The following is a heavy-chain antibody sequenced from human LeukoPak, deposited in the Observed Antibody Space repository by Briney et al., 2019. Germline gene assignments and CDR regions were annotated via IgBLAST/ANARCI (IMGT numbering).Heavy chain of an antibody. CDR2: IYYSGST. V-gene: IGHV4-39*07. J-gene: IGHJ4*02. CDR1: GGSISSSSYY. CDR3: ARGLDGWILPTGFDY. Sequence: PSETLSLTCTVSGGSISSSSYYWGWIRQPPGKGLEWIGSIYYSGSTYYNPSLKSRVTISVDTSKNQFSLKLSSVTAADTAVYYCARGLDGWILPTGFDYWGQGTLVTVSS. D-gene: IGHD5-18*01.